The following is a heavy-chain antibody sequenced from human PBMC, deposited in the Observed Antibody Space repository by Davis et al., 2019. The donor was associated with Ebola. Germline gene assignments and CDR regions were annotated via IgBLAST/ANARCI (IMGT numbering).Heavy chain of an antibody. Sequence: PSETLSLTCTVSGYSISSGYYWGWIRQPPGKGLEWIGSIYHSGSTYYNPSLKSRVTISVDTSKNQFSLKLSSVTAADTAVYYCARVGIVVVPAATGFDYWGQGTLVTVSS. D-gene: IGHD2-2*01. V-gene: IGHV4-38-2*02. J-gene: IGHJ4*02. CDR2: IYHSGST. CDR3: ARVGIVVVPAATGFDY. CDR1: GYSISSGYY.